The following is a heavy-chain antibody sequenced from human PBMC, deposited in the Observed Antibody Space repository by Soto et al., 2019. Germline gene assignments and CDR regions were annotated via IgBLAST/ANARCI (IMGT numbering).Heavy chain of an antibody. D-gene: IGHD4-17*01. CDR3: AHLTPGGFYFDY. V-gene: IGHV2-5*02. CDR2: IYWDDDK. J-gene: IGHJ4*02. Sequence: QITLKESGPTLVKPTQTLTLTCTFSGFSLRNSGVGVGWIRQPPGKALEWLALIYWDDDKRYSPSLKSTLTITKDTSNNQVVLTMTNMDPVDTATYYCAHLTPGGFYFDYWGQGPLVTVSS. CDR1: GFSLRNSGVG.